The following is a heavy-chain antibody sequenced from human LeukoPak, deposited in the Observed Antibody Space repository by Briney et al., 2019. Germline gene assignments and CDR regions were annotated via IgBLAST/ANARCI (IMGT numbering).Heavy chain of an antibody. CDR2: IIPILGIA. V-gene: IGHV1-69*04. CDR3: ARASGYSYSGWFDP. CDR1: GGTFSSYA. Sequence: GSSVKVSCKASGGTFSSYAISWVRQAPGQGLEWMGRIIPILGIANYAQKFQGRVTITADKSTSTAYMELSSLRSEDTAVYYCARASGYSYSGWFDPWGQGTLVTVSS. D-gene: IGHD5-18*01. J-gene: IGHJ5*02.